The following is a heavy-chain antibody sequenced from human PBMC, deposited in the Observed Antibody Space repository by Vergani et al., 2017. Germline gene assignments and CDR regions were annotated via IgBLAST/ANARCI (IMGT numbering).Heavy chain of an antibody. Sequence: EVQLVESGGGLVQPGGSLRLSCAASGFTFDDYAMHWVRQAPGKGLEWVSGISWNSGSIGYADSVKGRFTISRDNAKNSLYLQMNSLRAEDTALYYCAKVSAAGYYCDYWGQGTLVTVSS. J-gene: IGHJ4*02. D-gene: IGHD6-13*01. CDR2: ISWNSGSI. V-gene: IGHV3-9*01. CDR3: AKVSAAGYYCDY. CDR1: GFTFDDYA.